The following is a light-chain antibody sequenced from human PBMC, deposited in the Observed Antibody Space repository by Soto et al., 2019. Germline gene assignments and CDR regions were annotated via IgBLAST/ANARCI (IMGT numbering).Light chain of an antibody. V-gene: IGLV3-21*04. J-gene: IGLJ2*01. CDR1: NIGRKS. CDR3: QVWYGSSDSVV. CDR2: HNN. Sequence: SYELTQPPSVSVAPGKTATIPCGGDNIGRKSVNWYQERPGQAPMVIIYHNNDLPSGIPERFSGSNSGSTATLTISSVEAGDEDDYYCQVWYGSSDSVVFGGGTKLTVL.